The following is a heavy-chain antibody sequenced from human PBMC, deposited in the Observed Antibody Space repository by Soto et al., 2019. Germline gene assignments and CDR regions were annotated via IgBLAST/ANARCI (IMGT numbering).Heavy chain of an antibody. J-gene: IGHJ4*02. CDR2: IYDSGST. CDR1: GGSISSYY. D-gene: IGHD2-21*01. Sequence: QVQLQESGPGLVKPSETLSLTCSVSGGSISSYYWSWIRQPPGKQLEWIGYIYDSGSTNYNLSLKSRVTISVDTSKNQFSLKMTSVTAADTAVYYCARLAMAGGIALDYWGRGTLVTVSS. V-gene: IGHV4-59*01. CDR3: ARLAMAGGIALDY.